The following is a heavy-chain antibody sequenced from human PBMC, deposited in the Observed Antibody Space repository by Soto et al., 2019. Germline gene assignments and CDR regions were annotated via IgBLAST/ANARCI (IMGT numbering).Heavy chain of an antibody. CDR3: AKDTAPGFYDANGHLDY. D-gene: IGHD2-8*01. V-gene: IGHV3-9*01. J-gene: IGHJ4*02. Sequence: EVQLVESGGGLVQPDRSLRLSCAASGFTFDDYAMHWVRQVPGKGLEWVSGINWDSGDIGYADSVKGRFTISRDNAKNSLYLQMNSLKTEDTALYYCAKDTAPGFYDANGHLDYWGQGTPVTVSS. CDR1: GFTFDDYA. CDR2: INWDSGDI.